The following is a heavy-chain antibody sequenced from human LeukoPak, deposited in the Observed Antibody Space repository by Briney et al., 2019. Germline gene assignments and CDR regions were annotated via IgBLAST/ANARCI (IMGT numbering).Heavy chain of an antibody. J-gene: IGHJ4*02. CDR3: LLIGFDF. CDR2: INPNTSIT. Sequence: ASVKVSCKASGYTFTDFYILWVRQAPGQGLEWMGWINPNTSITYYPEKFQGRVTMTRDTSINTVYMDLKRLKPDDTAVYYCLLIGFDFWGQGTLVTVSS. V-gene: IGHV1-2*02. CDR1: GYTFTDFY.